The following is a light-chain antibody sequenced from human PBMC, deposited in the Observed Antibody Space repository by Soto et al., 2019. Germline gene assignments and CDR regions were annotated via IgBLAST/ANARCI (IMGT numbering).Light chain of an antibody. CDR3: QQRRNSPHT. CDR1: QSVSSY. Sequence: EIVLTQSPATLALSPGGRATLSCRASQSVSSYLAWYQQNPGQAPRLLIYEASNSTTGIPARFRDSGSGSYFYLDISSIEPEDFAVYYCQQRRNSPHTFCPETKVDIK. CDR2: EAS. J-gene: IGKJ3*01. V-gene: IGKV3-11*01.